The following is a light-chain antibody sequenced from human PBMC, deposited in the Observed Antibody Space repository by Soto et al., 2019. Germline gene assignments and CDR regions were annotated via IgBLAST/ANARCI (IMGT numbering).Light chain of an antibody. CDR3: QQYGSSPPYT. V-gene: IGKV3-20*01. CDR1: QSVSSSY. J-gene: IGKJ2*01. Sequence: EIVLTQSPGTLSLSPGERATLSCRASQSVSSSYLAWYQHKPGQAPRLLIYGASSRATGIPDRFSGSGSGTDFTLTISRLGPEDCAVYYCQQYGSSPPYTFGQGTKLEIK. CDR2: GAS.